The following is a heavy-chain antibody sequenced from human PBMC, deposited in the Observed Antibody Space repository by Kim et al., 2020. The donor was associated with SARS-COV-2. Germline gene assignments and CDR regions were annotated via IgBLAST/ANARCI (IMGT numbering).Heavy chain of an antibody. J-gene: IGHJ4*02. Sequence: SETLSLTCAVYGGSFSGYYWSWIRQPPGKGLEWIGEINHSGSTNYNPSLKSRVTISVDTSKNQFSLKLSSVTAADTAVYYCARRGFWQWLGKGRGFDYWGQGTLVTVSS. CDR3: ARRGFWQWLGKGRGFDY. D-gene: IGHD6-19*01. V-gene: IGHV4-34*01. CDR1: GGSFSGYY. CDR2: INHSGST.